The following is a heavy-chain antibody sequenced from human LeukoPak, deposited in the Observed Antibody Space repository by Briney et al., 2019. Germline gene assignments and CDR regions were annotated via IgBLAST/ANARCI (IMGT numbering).Heavy chain of an antibody. D-gene: IGHD3-22*01. J-gene: IGHJ4*02. CDR2: ISAYNGNT. V-gene: IGHV1-18*01. CDR1: GYTFTSYG. CDR3: AREGYYDSSGYYFDY. Sequence: ASVKVSCRASGYTFTSYGISWVRQAPGQGLEWMGWISAYNGNTNYAQKLQGRVTMTTDTSTSTAYMELRSLRSDDTAVYYCAREGYYDSSGYYFDYWGQGTLVTVSP.